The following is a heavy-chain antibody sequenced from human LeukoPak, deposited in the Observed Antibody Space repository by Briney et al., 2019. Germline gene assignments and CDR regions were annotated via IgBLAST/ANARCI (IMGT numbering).Heavy chain of an antibody. CDR1: GFTFDDYT. V-gene: IGHV3-43*01. J-gene: IGHJ6*03. CDR3: EKGPRIAARSMSYYYFYYMDV. Sequence: GGSLRLSCAASGFTFDDYTMHWVRQAPGKGLEWVSLISWDGGSTYYSDSVKGRFTISRDNSKNSLYLQMNSLRTEDTALFYCEKGPRIAARSMSYYYFYYMDVWGKGTTVTVSS. D-gene: IGHD6-6*01. CDR2: ISWDGGST.